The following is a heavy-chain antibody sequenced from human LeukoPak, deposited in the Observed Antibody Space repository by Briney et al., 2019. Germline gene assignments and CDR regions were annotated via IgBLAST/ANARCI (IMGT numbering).Heavy chain of an antibody. CDR2: IYHSGST. CDR1: GGSISSGGYS. CDR3: AREKIHDYHDSSGYYLGNDAFDI. Sequence: PSETLSLTCAVSGGSISSGGYSWSWIRQPPGKGLEWIGYIYHSGSTYYNPSLNSRVTISLDRSKNKFSLKVSSVTAEDTAVYYCAREKIHDYHDSSGYYLGNDAFDIWGQGTMVTVSS. J-gene: IGHJ3*02. V-gene: IGHV4-30-2*01. D-gene: IGHD3-22*01.